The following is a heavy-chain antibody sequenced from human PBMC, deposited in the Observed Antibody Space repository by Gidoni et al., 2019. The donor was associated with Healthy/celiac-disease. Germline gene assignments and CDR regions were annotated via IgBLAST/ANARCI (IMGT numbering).Heavy chain of an antibody. CDR1: CFTFPSHT. J-gene: IGHJ4*02. CDR2: ISGSGGST. V-gene: IGHV3-23*01. D-gene: IGHD3-10*01. Sequence: VHLSSAGAGLRQPGVTLRLSGAPACFTFPSHTMSWVRQAPGKGLEWVSAISGSGGSTYYADSVKGRFTISRDNSKNTLYLQMNSLRAEDTAVYYCAKDQSPMVRGVLGLFDCWGQGTLVTVSS. CDR3: AKDQSPMVRGVLGLFDC.